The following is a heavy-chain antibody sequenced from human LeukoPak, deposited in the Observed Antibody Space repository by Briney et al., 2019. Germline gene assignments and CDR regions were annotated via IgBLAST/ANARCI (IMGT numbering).Heavy chain of an antibody. J-gene: IGHJ4*02. CDR3: ARDNWSASSGYYYFDY. V-gene: IGHV3-7*01. Sequence: GGSLTLSCAASGFSFSGYWMTWVRQAPGKGLEWVASIKDDGSAKYYVDSVKGRFTISRDDARNSLYLQMNSLRAEDTAVYYCARDNWSASSGYYYFDYWGQGTLVTVSS. CDR1: GFSFSGYW. CDR2: IKDDGSAK. D-gene: IGHD3-22*01.